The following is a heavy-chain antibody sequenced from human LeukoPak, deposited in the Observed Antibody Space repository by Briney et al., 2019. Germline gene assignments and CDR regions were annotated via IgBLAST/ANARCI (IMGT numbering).Heavy chain of an antibody. CDR2: IYTSGTP. D-gene: IGHD3-16*01. CDR1: GGSISSGNYY. V-gene: IGHV4-61*02. CDR3: ARDRVGDYFDY. J-gene: IGHJ4*02. Sequence: TASETLSLTCTVSGGSISSGNYYWTWIRQPAGKGLEWVGRIYTSGTPNYNPSLKSRVTISMDTSKNQFSLKLSSVTAADTAVYYCARDRVGDYFDYWGQGTLVTVSS.